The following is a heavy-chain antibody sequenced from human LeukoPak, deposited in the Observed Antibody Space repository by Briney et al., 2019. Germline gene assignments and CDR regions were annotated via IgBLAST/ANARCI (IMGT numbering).Heavy chain of an antibody. J-gene: IGHJ4*02. Sequence: GGSLRLSCGASGFTFSSYAMSWVRQAPGKGLEWVSAISGSGGSTYYADSVKGRFTISRDNSKNTLSLQMNNLRAEDTAVYYCALGYNFGYQYFDFWGQGTLVTVSS. V-gene: IGHV3-23*01. CDR3: ALGYNFGYQYFDF. CDR1: GFTFSSYA. CDR2: ISGSGGST. D-gene: IGHD5-18*01.